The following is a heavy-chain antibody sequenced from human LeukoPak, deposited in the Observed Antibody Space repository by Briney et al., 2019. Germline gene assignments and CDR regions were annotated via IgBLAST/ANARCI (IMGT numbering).Heavy chain of an antibody. J-gene: IGHJ4*02. CDR2: IYTSGST. CDR1: GGSISSYY. D-gene: IGHD3-22*01. CDR3: ARDSVHYYDSSGPDGYCDY. V-gene: IGHV4-4*07. Sequence: PSETLSLTCTVSGGSISSYYWSWIRQPAGKGLEWIGRIYTSGSTNYNPSLKSRVTMSVDTSKNQFSLKLSSVTAADTAVYYCARDSVHYYDSSGPDGYCDYWGQGTLVTVSS.